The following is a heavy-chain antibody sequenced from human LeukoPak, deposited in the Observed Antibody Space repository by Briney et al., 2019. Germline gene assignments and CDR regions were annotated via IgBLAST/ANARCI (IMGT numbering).Heavy chain of an antibody. D-gene: IGHD2-15*01. V-gene: IGHV3-11*01. Sequence: GGSLRLSCGASGFTFSDYYMSWIRQAPGKGLEWVSYISSSGSTIYYADSVKGRFTISRDNAKNSLYLQMNSLRAEDTAVYYCARAVVVVAATPYWFDPWGQGTLVTVSS. CDR1: GFTFSDYY. CDR3: ARAVVVVAATPYWFDP. CDR2: ISSSGSTI. J-gene: IGHJ5*02.